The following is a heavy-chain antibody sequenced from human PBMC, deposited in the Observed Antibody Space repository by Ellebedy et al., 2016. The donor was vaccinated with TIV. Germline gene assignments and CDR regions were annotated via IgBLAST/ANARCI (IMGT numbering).Heavy chain of an antibody. V-gene: IGHV3-74*01. CDR3: ARGRTTGI. J-gene: IGHJ4*01. D-gene: IGHD1-14*01. CDR1: GFTFSTYA. CDR2: INSDGSST. Sequence: GESLKISCSASGFTFSTYAMHWVRQAPGKGLVWVSRINSDGSSTTYADSVKGRFTISRDNAKNTLYLQMNSLRAEDTAVYYCARGRTTGIWGHGTLVTVSS.